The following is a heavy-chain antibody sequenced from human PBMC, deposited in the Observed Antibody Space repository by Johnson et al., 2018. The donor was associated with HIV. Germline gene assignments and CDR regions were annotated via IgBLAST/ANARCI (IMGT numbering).Heavy chain of an antibody. V-gene: IGHV3-11*05. D-gene: IGHD1-14*01. CDR1: GFTFSDYY. CDR3: AKEMSSWPGEVFDI. Sequence: MLLVESGGGLVKPGGSLRLSCAASGFTFSDYYMSWIRQAPGKGLEWVSSISGSSSVTNHADSVTYYADSVKGRFTISRDNSKKPLYLQMNSLRAEDTAVYYCAKEMSSWPGEVFDIWGQGTMVTVSS. CDR2: ISGSSSVT. J-gene: IGHJ3*02.